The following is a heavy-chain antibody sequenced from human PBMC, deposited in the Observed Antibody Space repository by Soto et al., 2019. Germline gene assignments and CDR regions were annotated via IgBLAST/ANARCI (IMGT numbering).Heavy chain of an antibody. V-gene: IGHV1-46*01. CDR3: ARAPFTRIRGFVTAANGFDP. Sequence: ASVKVSCKASGYAFTNYYIQWVRQAPGQGLEWVGIINPIYVTSACAQKFLGRVMMTADTSTSTAYMELNRLTSDDTAVYYCARAPFTRIRGFVTAANGFDPWGQGTPVTVSS. CDR1: GYAFTNYY. CDR2: INPIYVTS. J-gene: IGHJ5*02. D-gene: IGHD2-2*01.